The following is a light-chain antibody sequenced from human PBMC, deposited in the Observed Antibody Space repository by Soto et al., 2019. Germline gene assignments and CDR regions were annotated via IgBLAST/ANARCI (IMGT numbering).Light chain of an antibody. CDR3: VLYLGGGIWA. J-gene: IGLJ3*02. CDR2: STN. V-gene: IGLV8-61*01. CDR1: SGSVSTSSY. Sequence: QTVVTQEPSFSVSPGGTVTLTCGLSSGSVSTSSYPSWYQQTPGQAPRTLIYSTNTRSSGVPDRFSGSILGNKAALTIAGAQADDECDYYCVLYLGGGIWAFGGGTKVTVL.